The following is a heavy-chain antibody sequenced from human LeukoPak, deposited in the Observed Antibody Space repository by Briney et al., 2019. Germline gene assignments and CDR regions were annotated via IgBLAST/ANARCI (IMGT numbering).Heavy chain of an antibody. CDR3: ARNALGDDYATGWFYYYMDV. CDR1: GGGISTYY. J-gene: IGHJ6*03. V-gene: IGHV4-59*01. Sequence: SETLSLTSTVSGGGISTYYWSGIPQPPGKGLERIGSKSHSGRPNYNPSPRRRVTISVDTSKNPFSLKLSSVTATDTGVYYCARNALGDDYATGWFYYYMDVWGKGTTVTVSS. CDR2: KSHSGRP. D-gene: IGHD3-10*01.